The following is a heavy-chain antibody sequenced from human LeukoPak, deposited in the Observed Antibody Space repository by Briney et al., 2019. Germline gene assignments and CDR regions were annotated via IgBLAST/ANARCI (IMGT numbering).Heavy chain of an antibody. CDR1: GGSISSASFY. CDR2: IYTSGST. CDR3: ARGHDWSGAFDI. Sequence: SETLSLTCTVSGGSISSASFYWSWIRQPAGKGLEWIGRIYTSGSTNYNPSLKSRVTISVDTSKNQFSLKLSSVTAADTAVYYCARGHDWSGAFDIWGQGTMVTVSS. D-gene: IGHD3-9*01. V-gene: IGHV4-61*02. J-gene: IGHJ3*02.